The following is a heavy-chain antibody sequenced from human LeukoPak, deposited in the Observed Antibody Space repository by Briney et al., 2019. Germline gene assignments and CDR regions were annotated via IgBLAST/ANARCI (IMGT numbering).Heavy chain of an antibody. V-gene: IGHV1-18*01. D-gene: IGHD4-11*01. Sequence: ASVKVSCKASGYTFTSYGISWVRQAPGQGLEWMGWISAYNGNTNYAQKLQGRVTMTTDTSTSTAYMELRSLRSDDTAVYYCARDPHDYSDWWFDPWGQGTLVTVSS. CDR3: ARDPHDYSDWWFDP. CDR2: ISAYNGNT. CDR1: GYTFTSYG. J-gene: IGHJ5*02.